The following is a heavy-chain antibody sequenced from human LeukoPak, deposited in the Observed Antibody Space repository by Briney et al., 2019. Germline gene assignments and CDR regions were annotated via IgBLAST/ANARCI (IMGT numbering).Heavy chain of an antibody. CDR3: ARGLIRYYSGSGTSGNFDY. CDR2: INHSGNT. D-gene: IGHD3-10*01. Sequence: PSETLSLTCGVYGGSFSGHYWTWIRQPPGKGLEWIGEINHSGNTNYNPPLKSRVTTSVDTSKNQFSLRLTSVTAADTAVYYCARGLIRYYSGSGTSGNFDYWGQGTLVTVSP. V-gene: IGHV4-34*01. J-gene: IGHJ4*02. CDR1: GGSFSGHY.